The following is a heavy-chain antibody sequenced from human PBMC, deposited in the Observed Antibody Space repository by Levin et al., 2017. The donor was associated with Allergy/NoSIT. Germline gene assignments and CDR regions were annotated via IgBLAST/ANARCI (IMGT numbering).Heavy chain of an antibody. Sequence: GGSLRLSCTASGFTFGDYAMSWFRQAPGKGLEWVGFIRSKAYGGTTEYAASVKGRFTISRDDSKSIAYLQMNSLKTEDTAVYYCTRDLPFWYEGLVAFDIWGQGTMVTVSS. J-gene: IGHJ3*02. CDR2: IRSKAYGGTT. CDR3: TRDLPFWYEGLVAFDI. CDR1: GFTFGDYA. V-gene: IGHV3-49*03. D-gene: IGHD2-8*02.